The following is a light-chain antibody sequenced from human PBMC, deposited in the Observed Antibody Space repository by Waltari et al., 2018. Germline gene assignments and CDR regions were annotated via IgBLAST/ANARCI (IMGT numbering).Light chain of an antibody. V-gene: IGLV4-69*01. J-gene: IGLJ3*02. CDR1: SGHTTNI. CDR2: VNSDGSH. Sequence: QLVLTQSPSASASLGASVKLTCTLSSGHTTNIIAWLQQKPEKGPRYLMKVNSDGSHNKGVEIPDRFSGSSSEAERYLTISSLQSEDEAHYYCQTGGHGTWVFGGGTRLTVL. CDR3: QTGGHGTWV.